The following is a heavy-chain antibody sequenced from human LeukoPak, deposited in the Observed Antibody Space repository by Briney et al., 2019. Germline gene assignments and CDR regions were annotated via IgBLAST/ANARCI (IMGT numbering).Heavy chain of an antibody. CDR1: GFTFSSYS. J-gene: IGHJ6*02. CDR2: ISSSSSYI. D-gene: IGHD2-15*01. V-gene: IGHV3-21*01. CDR3: AREDGYCSGGSCYSGLYNYYYGMDV. Sequence: PGGSLRLSCAASGFTFSSYSMNWVRQAPGKGLEWVSSISSSSSYIYYADSVKGRFTISRDNAKNSLYLRMNSLRAEDTAVYYCAREDGYCSGGSCYSGLYNYYYGMDVWGQGTTVTVSS.